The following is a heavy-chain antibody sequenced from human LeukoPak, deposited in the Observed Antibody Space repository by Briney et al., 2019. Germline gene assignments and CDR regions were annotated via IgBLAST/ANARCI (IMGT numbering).Heavy chain of an antibody. CDR3: ARVLCSGGSCYPMGYFDY. CDR2: IYYSGST. CDR1: GGSISSGDYY. J-gene: IGHJ4*02. Sequence: PSQTLSLTCTVSGGSISSGDYYWSWIRQPPGTGLEWIGYIYYSGSTYYNPSLKSRVTISVDTSKNQFSLKLSSVTAADTAVYYCARVLCSGGSCYPMGYFDYWGQGTLVTVSS. V-gene: IGHV4-30-4*01. D-gene: IGHD2-15*01.